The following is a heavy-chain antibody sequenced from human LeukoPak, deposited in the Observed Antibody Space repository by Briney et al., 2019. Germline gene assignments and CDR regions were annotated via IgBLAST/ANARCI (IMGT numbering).Heavy chain of an antibody. CDR1: RFTYSSYA. CDR2: ISGSGGST. CDR3: AKDLHYYDSSGYQ. D-gene: IGHD3-22*01. J-gene: IGHJ4*02. Sequence: GGSLRLSCAASRFTYSSYAMSWVRQAPGKGLEWVSAISGSGGSTYYADSVKGRFTISRDNSKNTLYLQMNSLRAEDTAVYYCAKDLHYYDSSGYQWGQGTLVTVSS. V-gene: IGHV3-23*01.